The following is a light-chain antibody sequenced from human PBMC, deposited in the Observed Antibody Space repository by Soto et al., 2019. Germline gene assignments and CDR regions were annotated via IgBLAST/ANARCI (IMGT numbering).Light chain of an antibody. Sequence: EIVMTQSPATLSVSPGERATLSCRASQSINNNLAWYQQKRGQGPRLLIYGASSRATGTPARFSGSGSGTGFTLTISSLQSEDFAIHYCPQYNDWPLTFGGGTKVESK. J-gene: IGKJ4*01. V-gene: IGKV3-15*01. CDR2: GAS. CDR1: QSINNN. CDR3: PQYNDWPLT.